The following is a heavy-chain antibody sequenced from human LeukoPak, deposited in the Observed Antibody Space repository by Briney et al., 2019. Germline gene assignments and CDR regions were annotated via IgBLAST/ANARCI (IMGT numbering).Heavy chain of an antibody. D-gene: IGHD6-6*01. CDR3: ARARPSLLEYSSSSIDY. Sequence: SVKVSCKASGGTFSSYAISWVRQAPGQGHEWMGGIIPIFGTANYAQKFQGRVTITTDESTSTAYMELNSLRAEDTAVYYCARARPSLLEYSSSSIDYWGQGTLVTVSS. CDR2: IIPIFGTA. J-gene: IGHJ4*02. V-gene: IGHV1-69*05. CDR1: GGTFSSYA.